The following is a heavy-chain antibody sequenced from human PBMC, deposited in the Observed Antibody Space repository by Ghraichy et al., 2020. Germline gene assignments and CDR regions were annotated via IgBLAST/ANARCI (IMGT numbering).Heavy chain of an antibody. V-gene: IGHV4-34*01. CDR2: INHSGST. Sequence: SETLSLTCAVYGGSFSGYYWSWIRQPPGKGLEWIGEINHSGSTNYNPSLKSRVTISVDTSKNQFSLKLSSVTAADTAVYYCASSRWLRVFDYWGQGTLVTVSS. CDR3: ASSRWLRVFDY. D-gene: IGHD5-24*01. J-gene: IGHJ4*02. CDR1: GGSFSGYY.